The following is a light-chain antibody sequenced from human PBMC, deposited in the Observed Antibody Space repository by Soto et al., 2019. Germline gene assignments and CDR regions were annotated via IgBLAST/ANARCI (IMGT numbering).Light chain of an antibody. CDR1: NSNIGNNY. V-gene: IGLV1-51*02. J-gene: IGLJ1*01. Sequence: QSVLTQPPSVSAAPGQKVTISCSGSNSNIGNNYVSWYQQLPGTAPKLLIYENDKRPSGIPDRFSGSKSGTSATLGITGLQTGDEADYYFGTWDSSLSAYVFGTGTKLTVL. CDR3: GTWDSSLSAYV. CDR2: END.